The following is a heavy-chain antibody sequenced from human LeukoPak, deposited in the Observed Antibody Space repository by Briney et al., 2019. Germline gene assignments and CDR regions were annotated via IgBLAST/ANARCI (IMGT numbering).Heavy chain of an antibody. CDR1: GFTFSSYV. Sequence: GGSLRLSCAASGFTFSSYVMSWVRQAPGKGLEWVSAISGSGGSTYYADSVKGRFTISRDNSRNSLYLHMDSLRVEDTAVYYCARGSGSRYGPFDYWGQGTLVTVSS. J-gene: IGHJ4*02. CDR2: ISGSGGST. CDR3: ARGSGSRYGPFDY. V-gene: IGHV3-23*01. D-gene: IGHD5-18*01.